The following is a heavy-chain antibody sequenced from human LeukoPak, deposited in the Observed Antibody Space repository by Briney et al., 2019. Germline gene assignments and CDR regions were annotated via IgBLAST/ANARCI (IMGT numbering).Heavy chain of an antibody. D-gene: IGHD6-19*01. CDR2: IYYSGST. CDR1: GGSISSNSYY. V-gene: IGHV4-39*07. CDR3: ARFHSSGLGFVVDY. J-gene: IGHJ4*02. Sequence: SETLSLTCAVSGGSISSNSYYWGWIRQPPGKGLEWIGSIYYSGSTYYNPSLKSRVTISVDTSKNQFSLKLSSVTAADTAVYYCARFHSSGLGFVVDYWGQGTLVTVSS.